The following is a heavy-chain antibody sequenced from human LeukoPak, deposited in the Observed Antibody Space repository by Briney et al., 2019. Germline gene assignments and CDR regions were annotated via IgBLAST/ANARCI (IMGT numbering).Heavy chain of an antibody. CDR3: AREGVDRDFWSGYSLYY. V-gene: IGHV1-2*02. CDR1: GYTFTGYY. CDR2: INPNSGGT. J-gene: IGHJ4*02. Sequence: EASVKVSCKASGYTFTGYYMHWVRQAPGQGLEWMGWINPNSGGTNYAQKFQGRVTMTRDTSISTAYMELSRLRSDDTAVYYCAREGVDRDFWSGYSLYYWGQGTLVTVSS. D-gene: IGHD3-3*01.